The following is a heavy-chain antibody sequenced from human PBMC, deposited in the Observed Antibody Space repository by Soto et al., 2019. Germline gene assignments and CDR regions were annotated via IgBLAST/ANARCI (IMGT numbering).Heavy chain of an antibody. D-gene: IGHD6-19*01. Sequence: QVQLVQSGAEVKKPGASVKVSCKASGYTFTSYGISWVRQAPVQGLEWMGWINAYNVNTKYAQKRQCRVTMTTDTSTSTAYMELRSLRSADTAVYYCAREAVSGRTGFDYWGQGTLVTVSS. CDR3: AREAVSGRTGFDY. J-gene: IGHJ4*02. CDR1: GYTFTSYG. CDR2: INAYNVNT. V-gene: IGHV1-18*01.